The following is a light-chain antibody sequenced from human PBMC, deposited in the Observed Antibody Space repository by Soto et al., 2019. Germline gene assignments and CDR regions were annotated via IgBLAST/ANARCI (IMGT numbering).Light chain of an antibody. CDR3: QSYDSSLSGSVV. CDR2: GST. Sequence: QSVLTQPPSVSGAPGQRVTISCTGSSSSVGTAYDVNWYQHLPGTAPKLLSYGSTHRPSGVPDRFSGSKSGTSASLAITGLQAEDAADYYCQSYDSSLSGSVVFGGGTKLTV. J-gene: IGLJ2*01. V-gene: IGLV1-40*01. CDR1: SSSVGTAYD.